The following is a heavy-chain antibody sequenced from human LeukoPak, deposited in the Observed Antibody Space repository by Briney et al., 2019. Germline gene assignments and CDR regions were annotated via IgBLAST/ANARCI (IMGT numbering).Heavy chain of an antibody. D-gene: IGHD3-3*01. CDR3: AKDLVPYYDFWSGYYTETYFDY. CDR1: GFSFSDAW. J-gene: IGHJ4*02. V-gene: IGHV3-23*01. CDR2: ISGSGGST. Sequence: GSLRLSCAASGFSFSDAWMNWVRQAPGKGLEWVSAISGSGGSTYYADSVKGRFTISRDNSKNTLYLQMNSLRAEDTAVYYCAKDLVPYYDFWSGYYTETYFDYWGQGTLVTVSS.